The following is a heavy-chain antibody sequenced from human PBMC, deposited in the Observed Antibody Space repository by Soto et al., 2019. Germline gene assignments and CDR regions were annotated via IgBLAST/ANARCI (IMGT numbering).Heavy chain of an antibody. CDR2: ISSSSSTI. CDR3: ARRFGELSGI. J-gene: IGHJ3*02. Sequence: GGSLRLSCAASGFTFSSHGMNWVRQAPGKGLGWVSYISSSSSTIYYADSVKGRFTISRDNAKNSLYLQMNSLRDEDTAVYYCARRFGELSGIWGQGTMVTVSS. CDR1: GFTFSSHG. D-gene: IGHD3-10*01. V-gene: IGHV3-48*02.